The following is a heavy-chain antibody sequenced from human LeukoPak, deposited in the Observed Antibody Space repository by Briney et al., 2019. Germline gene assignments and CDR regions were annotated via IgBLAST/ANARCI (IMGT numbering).Heavy chain of an antibody. J-gene: IGHJ3*02. CDR3: ASDSPAKDAFDI. CDR1: GFTFSSYS. CDR2: ISSSSSYI. V-gene: IGHV3-21*01. Sequence: GGSLRLSCAASGFTFSSYSMNWVRQAPGKGLEWVPSISSSSSYIYYADSVKGRFTISRDNAKNSLYLQMNSLRAEDTAVYYCASDSPAKDAFDIWGQGTMVTVSS.